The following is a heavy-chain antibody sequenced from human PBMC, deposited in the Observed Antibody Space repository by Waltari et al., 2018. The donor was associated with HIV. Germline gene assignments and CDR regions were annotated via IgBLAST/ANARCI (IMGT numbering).Heavy chain of an antibody. CDR2: LWPDGNTR. V-gene: IGHV3-33*01. CDR3: ARQGNTGTYFGGHR. Sequence: QVHLVESGGTVVQPGKSLRLSCVTDGFTLTDYAMGWFRQTPGAGLRWGGILWPDGNTRFYAPFVRGRFSISRDNTKKTVFLQMRALRADDTGVYFCARQGNTGTYFGGHRWGRGT. CDR1: GFTLTDYA. D-gene: IGHD3-10*01. J-gene: IGHJ4*02.